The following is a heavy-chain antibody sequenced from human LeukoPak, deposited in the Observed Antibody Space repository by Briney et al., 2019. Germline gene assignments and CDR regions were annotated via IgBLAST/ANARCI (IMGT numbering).Heavy chain of an antibody. CDR3: ARDMVTGDDAFDI. Sequence: SQTLSLTCTVSGGSISSGSYYWSWIRQPAGKGLEWIGRIYTSGSTNYNPSLKSRVTISVDTSKNQFSLKLSSVTAADTAVYYCARDMVTGDDAFDIWGQGTMVTVSS. V-gene: IGHV4-61*02. J-gene: IGHJ3*02. D-gene: IGHD7-27*01. CDR1: GGSISSGSYY. CDR2: IYTSGST.